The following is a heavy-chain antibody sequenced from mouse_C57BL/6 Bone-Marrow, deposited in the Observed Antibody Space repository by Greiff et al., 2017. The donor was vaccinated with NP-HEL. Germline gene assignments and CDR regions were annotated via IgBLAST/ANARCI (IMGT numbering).Heavy chain of an antibody. CDR2: IDPSDSET. Sequence: QVQLKQPGAELVRPGSSVKLSCKASGYTFTSYWMHWVKQRPIQGLEWIGNIDPSDSETHYNQKFKDKATLTVDKSSSTAYMQLSSLTSEDSAVYYCARSNYGNWFAYWGQGTLVTVSA. D-gene: IGHD2-1*01. CDR3: ARSNYGNWFAY. V-gene: IGHV1-52*01. J-gene: IGHJ3*01. CDR1: GYTFTSYW.